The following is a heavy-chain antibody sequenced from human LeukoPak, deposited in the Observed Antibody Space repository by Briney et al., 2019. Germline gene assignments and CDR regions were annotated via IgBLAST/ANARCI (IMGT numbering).Heavy chain of an antibody. D-gene: IGHD4-17*01. V-gene: IGHV4-59*01. J-gene: IGHJ5*02. Sequence: SETLSLTCTVSGGSISSYYWSWIRQPPGKGLEWIGYIYYSGSTNYNPSLKSRVTISVDTSKNQFSLKLGSVTAADTAVYYCARVLTATVYPSAMFDPWGQGTLVTVSS. CDR1: GGSISSYY. CDR3: ARVLTATVYPSAMFDP. CDR2: IYYSGST.